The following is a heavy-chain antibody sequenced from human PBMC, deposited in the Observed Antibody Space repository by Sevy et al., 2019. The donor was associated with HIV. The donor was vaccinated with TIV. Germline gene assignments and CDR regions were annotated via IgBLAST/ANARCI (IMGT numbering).Heavy chain of an antibody. CDR1: GYTFTSYY. D-gene: IGHD3-10*01. J-gene: IGHJ6*03. CDR3: ARDSLVRGVITNPYYYYYMDV. Sequence: ASVKVSCKASGYTFTSYYMHWVQQAPGQGLEWMGIINPSGGSTSYAQKFQGRVTMTRDTSTSTVYMELSSLRSEDTAVYYCARDSLVRGVITNPYYYYYMDVWGKGTTVTVSS. CDR2: INPSGGST. V-gene: IGHV1-46*01.